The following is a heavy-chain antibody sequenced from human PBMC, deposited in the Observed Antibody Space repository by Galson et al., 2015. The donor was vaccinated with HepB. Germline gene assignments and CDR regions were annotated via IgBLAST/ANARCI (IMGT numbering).Heavy chain of an antibody. CDR1: GFTFSSYG. Sequence: SLRLSCAASGFTFSSYGMHWVRQAPGKGLEWVAVISYDGSNKYYADSVKGRFTISRDNSKNTLYLQMNSLRAEDTAVYYCAKGHLRFLEWYFDYWGQGTLVTVSS. D-gene: IGHD3-3*01. V-gene: IGHV3-30*18. CDR3: AKGHLRFLEWYFDY. CDR2: ISYDGSNK. J-gene: IGHJ4*02.